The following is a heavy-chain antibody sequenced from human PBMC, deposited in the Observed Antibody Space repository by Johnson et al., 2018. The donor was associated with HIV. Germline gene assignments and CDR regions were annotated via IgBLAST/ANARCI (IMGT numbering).Heavy chain of an antibody. D-gene: IGHD3-22*01. CDR2: INSDGSSS. J-gene: IGHJ3*02. Sequence: VQLVESGGGLVQPGGSLRLSCAASGFTLSSYWMHWVRQVPGKGPVWVSRINSDGSSSAYADSVKGRFTISRDNAKNSLYLQMNSLRVEDTALYYCAREVAQGPHDSFDIWGQGTMVIVST. CDR3: AREVAQGPHDSFDI. CDR1: GFTLSSYW. V-gene: IGHV3-74*01.